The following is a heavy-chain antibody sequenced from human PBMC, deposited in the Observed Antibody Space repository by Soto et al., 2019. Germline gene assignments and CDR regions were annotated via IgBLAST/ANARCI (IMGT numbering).Heavy chain of an antibody. J-gene: IGHJ6*02. Sequence: GGSLRLSCAASGFTFSSYAMHWVRQAPGKGLEWVAVISYDGSNKYYADSVKGRFTISRDNSKNTLYLQMNSLRAEDTAVYYCARDLDGYAAYYYYGMDVWGQGTTVTVSS. CDR2: ISYDGSNK. V-gene: IGHV3-30-3*01. CDR3: ARDLDGYAAYYYYGMDV. CDR1: GFTFSSYA. D-gene: IGHD5-12*01.